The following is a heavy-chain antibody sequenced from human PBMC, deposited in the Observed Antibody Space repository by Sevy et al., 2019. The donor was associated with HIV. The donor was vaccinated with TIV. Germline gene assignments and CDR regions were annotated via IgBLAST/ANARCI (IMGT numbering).Heavy chain of an antibody. J-gene: IGHJ4*02. Sequence: ASVKVSCKASGYTFTSYGISWVRQAPGQGLEWMGWINPYNGKTNYAQKLQGRDTMTTDTSTSTAYMEVRSLRSDDTAVYYCARGYNWNINFDYWGQGTLVTVSS. CDR3: ARGYNWNINFDY. CDR1: GYTFTSYG. V-gene: IGHV1-18*01. D-gene: IGHD1-1*01. CDR2: INPYNGKT.